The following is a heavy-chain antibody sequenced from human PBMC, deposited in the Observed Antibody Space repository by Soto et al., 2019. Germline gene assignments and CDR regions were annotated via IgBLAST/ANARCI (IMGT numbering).Heavy chain of an antibody. V-gene: IGHV1-58*01. CDR3: AADPGSTVTDINYYYGMDV. D-gene: IGHD4-4*01. CDR1: GFTFTSSA. J-gene: IGHJ6*02. Sequence: ASVKVSCNASGFTFTSSAVQWVRQARGQRLEWIGWIVVGSGNTNYAQKFQERVTITREMSTSTAYMELSSLRSEDTAVYYCAADPGSTVTDINYYYGMDVWG. CDR2: IVVGSGNT.